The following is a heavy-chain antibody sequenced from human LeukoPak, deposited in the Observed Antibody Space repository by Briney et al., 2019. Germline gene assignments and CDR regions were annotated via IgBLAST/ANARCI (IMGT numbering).Heavy chain of an antibody. D-gene: IGHD3-3*01. J-gene: IGHJ4*02. CDR1: GFTFSSYA. CDR3: AKLSEDDFWSGYPYYFDY. CDR2: ISGSGGST. V-gene: IGHV3-23*01. Sequence: GGSLRLSCAASGFTFSSYAMSWVRQAPGKGLEWVSGISGSGGSTYYADSVKGRFTISRDNSKNTLYLQMNSVRVEDTAVYYCAKLSEDDFWSGYPYYFDYWGQGTLVTVSS.